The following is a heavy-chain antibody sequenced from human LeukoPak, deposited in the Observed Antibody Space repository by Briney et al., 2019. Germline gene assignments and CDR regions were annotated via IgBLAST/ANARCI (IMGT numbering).Heavy chain of an antibody. CDR2: IYTGGST. Sequence: GGSLRLSCAGSGFTVSSDYMGWVRQAPGKGLEWVSIIYTGGSTYYADSVKGRFTISRDNSKNKLFLQMNSLRTEDTAVYYCTRIHRATLNYFDSWGQGTLVTVSS. J-gene: IGHJ4*02. CDR3: TRIHRATLNYFDS. V-gene: IGHV3-53*05. CDR1: GFTVSSDY.